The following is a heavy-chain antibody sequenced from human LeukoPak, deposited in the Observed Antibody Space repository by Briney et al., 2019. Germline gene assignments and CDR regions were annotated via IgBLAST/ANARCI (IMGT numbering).Heavy chain of an antibody. CDR2: ISYDGSNK. CDR3: ARAAAGDWFDP. J-gene: IGHJ5*02. D-gene: IGHD6-13*01. V-gene: IGHV3-30-3*01. CDR1: GFTFSSYA. Sequence: PGGSLRLSCAASGFTFSSYAMHWVRQAPGKGLEWVAVISYDGSNKYYADSVKGRFTISRGNSKNTLYLQMNSLRAEDTAVYYCARAAAGDWFDPWGQGTLVTVSS.